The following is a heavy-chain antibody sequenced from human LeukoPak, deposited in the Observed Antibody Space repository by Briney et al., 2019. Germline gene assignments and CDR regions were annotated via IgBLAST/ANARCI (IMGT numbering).Heavy chain of an antibody. J-gene: IGHJ4*02. CDR3: ARDRGQWLATGPRLEFDY. D-gene: IGHD6-19*01. V-gene: IGHV4-61*08. CDR2: IYYSGST. Sequence: SETLSLTCTVSGGSISSGGYYWSWIRQHPGKGLEWIGYIYYSGSTNYNPSLKSRVTISVDTSKNQFSLKLSSVTAADTAVYYCARDRGQWLATGPRLEFDYWGQGTLVTVSS. CDR1: GGSISSGGYY.